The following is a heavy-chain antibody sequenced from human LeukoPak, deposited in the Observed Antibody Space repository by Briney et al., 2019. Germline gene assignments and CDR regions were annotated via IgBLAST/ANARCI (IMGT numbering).Heavy chain of an antibody. Sequence: GGSLRLSCAASGFTFDDYAMHWVRQAPGKGLEWVAVISYDGSNKYYVDSVKGRFTISRDNSKNTLYLQMNSLRADDTAVYYCARTPTVSVGACSSVTCQAAYWGQGTLVTVSS. CDR2: ISYDGSNK. CDR1: GFTFDDYA. D-gene: IGHD2-2*01. CDR3: ARTPTVSVGACSSVTCQAAY. V-gene: IGHV3-30*03. J-gene: IGHJ4*02.